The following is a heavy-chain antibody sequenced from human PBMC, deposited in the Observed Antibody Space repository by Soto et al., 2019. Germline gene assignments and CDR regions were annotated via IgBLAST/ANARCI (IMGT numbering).Heavy chain of an antibody. D-gene: IGHD2-2*01. CDR1: GYTLTELS. Sequence: ASVKVSCKVSGYTLTELSMHWLRQAPGKGLEWMGGFDPEDGETIYAQKFQGRVTMTEDTSTDTAYMELSSLRSEDTAVYYCATVEGYCSSTSCYNWFDPWGQGTLVTVSS. CDR2: FDPEDGET. V-gene: IGHV1-24*01. CDR3: ATVEGYCSSTSCYNWFDP. J-gene: IGHJ5*02.